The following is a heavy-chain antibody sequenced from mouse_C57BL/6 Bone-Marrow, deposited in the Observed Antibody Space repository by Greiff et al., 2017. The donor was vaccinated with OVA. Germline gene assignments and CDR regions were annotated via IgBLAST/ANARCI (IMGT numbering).Heavy chain of an antibody. CDR3: ARCDYDGAWFAY. J-gene: IGHJ3*01. V-gene: IGHV1-55*01. CDR2: IYPGSGST. Sequence: QVQLQQPGAELVKPGASVQMSCKASGYTFTSYWITWVKQRPGQGLEWIGDIYPGSGSTNYNEKFKSKATLTVDTSSSTAYMQLSSLTSEDSAVYYCARCDYDGAWFAYWGQGTLVTVSA. D-gene: IGHD2-4*01. CDR1: GYTFTSYW.